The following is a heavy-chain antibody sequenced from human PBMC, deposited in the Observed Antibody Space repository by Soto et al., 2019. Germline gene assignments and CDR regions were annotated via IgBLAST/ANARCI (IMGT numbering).Heavy chain of an antibody. CDR3: ARAPGVTVMFDY. CDR2: IWYDGSNK. V-gene: IGHV3-33*01. CDR1: GFTFSSYG. D-gene: IGHD4-17*01. Sequence: GGSLRLSCAASGFTFSSYGMHWVRQAPGKGLEWVAVIWYDGSNKYYADSVKGRFTISRDNSKNTLYLQMNSLRAEDTAVYYCARAPGVTVMFDYWGQGTLVTVSS. J-gene: IGHJ4*02.